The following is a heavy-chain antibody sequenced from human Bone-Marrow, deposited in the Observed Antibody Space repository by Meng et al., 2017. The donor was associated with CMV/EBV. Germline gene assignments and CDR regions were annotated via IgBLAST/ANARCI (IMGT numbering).Heavy chain of an antibody. Sequence: SETLSLTCTVSGGSISSYYWSWIRQPPGKGLEWIGYIYYSGSTNYNPSLKSRVTISVDTSKNQFSLKLSSVTAADTAVYYCAGSGSHLDTFDYWGQGNLVTVSS. CDR2: IYYSGST. V-gene: IGHV4-59*01. CDR3: AGSGSHLDTFDY. CDR1: GGSISSYY. D-gene: IGHD1-26*01. J-gene: IGHJ4*02.